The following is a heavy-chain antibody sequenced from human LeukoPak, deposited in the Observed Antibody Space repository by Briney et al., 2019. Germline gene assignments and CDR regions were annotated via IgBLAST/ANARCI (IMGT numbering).Heavy chain of an antibody. CDR3: ARDRGDYYDSSGYYDPGYFQH. CDR2: INWNGGST. V-gene: IGHV3-20*04. Sequence: GGSLRLSCAASGFTFDDYGMSWVRQAPGKGLEWVSGINWNGGSTGYADSVKVRFTISRDNAKNSLYLQMNSLRAEDTALYYCARDRGDYYDSSGYYDPGYFQHWGQGTLVTVSS. J-gene: IGHJ1*01. CDR1: GFTFDDYG. D-gene: IGHD3-22*01.